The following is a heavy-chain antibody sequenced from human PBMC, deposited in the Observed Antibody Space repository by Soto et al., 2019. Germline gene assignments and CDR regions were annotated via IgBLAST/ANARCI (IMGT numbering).Heavy chain of an antibody. CDR1: GLTFSNYG. CDR3: AEDSYYHDSTGYYIFDY. D-gene: IGHD3-22*01. V-gene: IGHV3-30*18. J-gene: IGHJ4*02. Sequence: QVQLVESGGGVVQPGGSLRLSCAASGLTFSNYGMHWVRQAPGKGLEWVAHISYDGSNEHYVDPVKGRFTISRDNSKNTLYLQMTSLRAEDTAVYYCAEDSYYHDSTGYYIFDYWGQGTLVTVSS. CDR2: ISYDGSNE.